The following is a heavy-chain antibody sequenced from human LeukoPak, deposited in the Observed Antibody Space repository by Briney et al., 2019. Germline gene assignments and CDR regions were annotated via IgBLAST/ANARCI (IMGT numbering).Heavy chain of an antibody. CDR1: TGSLSSGGYY. CDR2: IYYSGST. V-gene: IGHV4-31*03. J-gene: IGHJ5*02. D-gene: IGHD3-10*01. Sequence: PSETLSLTCTVSTGSLSSGGYYWSWIRQHPGEGLEWIGYIYYSGSTYYNPSLKSRATISVDTSKNQFSLKLSSVTAADTAVYYCARDSGDWFDPWGRGTLVTVSS. CDR3: ARDSGDWFDP.